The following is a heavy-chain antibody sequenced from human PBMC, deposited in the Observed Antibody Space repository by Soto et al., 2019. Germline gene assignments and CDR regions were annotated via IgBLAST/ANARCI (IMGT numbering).Heavy chain of an antibody. Sequence: ASVKVSCKASGYTFTSYYMHWVRQAPGQGLEWMGIINPSGGSTSYAQKFQGRVTMTRDTSTSTVYLELSSLRSEDTAVYYCASDVAWYSSSWYGGPYDAFDIWGQGTMVTVSS. D-gene: IGHD6-13*01. V-gene: IGHV1-46*03. J-gene: IGHJ3*02. CDR2: INPSGGST. CDR3: ASDVAWYSSSWYGGPYDAFDI. CDR1: GYTFTSYY.